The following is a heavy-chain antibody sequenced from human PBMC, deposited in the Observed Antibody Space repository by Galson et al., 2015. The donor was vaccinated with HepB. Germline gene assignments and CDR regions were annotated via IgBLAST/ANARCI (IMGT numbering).Heavy chain of an antibody. J-gene: IGHJ6*02. V-gene: IGHV3-30*04. CDR2: ISYDGSNK. D-gene: IGHD6-19*01. CDR3: ARVASSGWYVPLDHGMDV. Sequence: SLRLSCAASGFTFSSYAMHWVRQAPGKGLEWVAVISYDGSNKYYADSVKGRFTISRDNSKSTLYLQMNSLRAEDTAVYYCARVASSGWYVPLDHGMDVWGQGTTVTVSS. CDR1: GFTFSSYA.